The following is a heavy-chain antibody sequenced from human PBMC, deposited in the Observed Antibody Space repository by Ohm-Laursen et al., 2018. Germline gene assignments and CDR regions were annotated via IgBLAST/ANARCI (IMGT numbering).Heavy chain of an antibody. Sequence: SETLSLTCIVSGGSISSYYWSWIRQPPGKGLEWIGYIYYSGSTNYNPSLKSRVTISVDTSKNQFSLKLSSVTAADTAVYYCARTPGVYCSSTSCYYGYGMDVWGQGTTVTVSS. CDR1: GGSISSYY. D-gene: IGHD2-2*01. V-gene: IGHV4-59*08. J-gene: IGHJ6*02. CDR2: IYYSGST. CDR3: ARTPGVYCSSTSCYYGYGMDV.